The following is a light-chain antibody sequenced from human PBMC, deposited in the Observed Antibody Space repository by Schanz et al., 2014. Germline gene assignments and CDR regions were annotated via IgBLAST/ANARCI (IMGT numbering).Light chain of an antibody. Sequence: QSVLTQPPSVSGAPGQRVTISCTGSSSNIGAGYDVHWYQHLPGTAPKLLIYGNSNRPSGVPDRFSGSKSGTSASLAITGLQAEDEADYYCQSYDSSLSGFFWVFGGGTKLTVL. V-gene: IGLV1-40*01. J-gene: IGLJ3*02. CDR2: GNS. CDR1: SSNIGAGYD. CDR3: QSYDSSLSGFFWV.